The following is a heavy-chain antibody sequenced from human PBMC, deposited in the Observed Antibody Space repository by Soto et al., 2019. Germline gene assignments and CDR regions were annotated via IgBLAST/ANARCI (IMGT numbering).Heavy chain of an antibody. CDR1: GYTFTSYA. V-gene: IGHV1-3*01. J-gene: IGHJ6*02. Sequence: ASVKVSCKASGYTFTSYAMHWVRQARGERLEWMGWINAGNGNTKYSQKFQGRVTITRDTSASTAYMELSSLRSEDTAVYYCARDGVNYYGSGSYSNALDVWGQGTTVTVSS. CDR2: INAGNGNT. CDR3: ARDGVNYYGSGSYSNALDV. D-gene: IGHD3-10*01.